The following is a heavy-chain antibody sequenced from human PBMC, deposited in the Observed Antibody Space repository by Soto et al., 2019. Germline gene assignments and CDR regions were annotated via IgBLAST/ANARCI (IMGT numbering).Heavy chain of an antibody. CDR2: INPSGGST. CDR3: ARDPYCGGDCYPLLDY. Sequence: GASVKVSCKASGYTFTSYYMHWVRQAPGQGLEWKGKINPSGGSTSYAQKFQGRVTMTRDTSTSTVYMELSSLRFEDTAVYYCARDPYCGGDCYPLLDYWGQGTLVTVSS. V-gene: IGHV1-46*01. J-gene: IGHJ4*02. CDR1: GYTFTSYY. D-gene: IGHD2-21*02.